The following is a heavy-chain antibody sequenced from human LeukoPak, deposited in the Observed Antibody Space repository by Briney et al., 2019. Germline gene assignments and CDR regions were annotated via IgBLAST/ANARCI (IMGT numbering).Heavy chain of an antibody. J-gene: IGHJ4*02. D-gene: IGHD3-9*01. V-gene: IGHV3-7*01. CDR2: IKQDGSEK. CDR1: GFTFSSYW. CDR3: ASPDWSEAY. Sequence: GGSLRLSCAASGFTFSSYWMGWVRQAPGKGLEWVANIKQDGSEKYYVDSVKGRFTISRDNAKNSLYLQMNSLRAEDTAIYYCASPDWSEAYWGQGTLVTVSS.